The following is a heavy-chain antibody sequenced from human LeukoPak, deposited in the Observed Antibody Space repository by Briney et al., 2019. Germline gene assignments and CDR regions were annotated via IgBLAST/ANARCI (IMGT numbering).Heavy chain of an antibody. CDR2: MNPNSGNT. CDR3: ARGPVVVVPAAIRGVLNV. CDR1: GYTFTSYD. V-gene: IGHV1-8*01. J-gene: IGHJ6*04. D-gene: IGHD2-2*01. Sequence: GASVKVSCKASGYTFTSYDINWVRQATGQGLEWMGWMNPNSGNTGYAQKFQGRVTMTRNTSISTAYMELSSLRSEDTAVYYCARGPVVVVPAAIRGVLNVWGKGTTVTVSS.